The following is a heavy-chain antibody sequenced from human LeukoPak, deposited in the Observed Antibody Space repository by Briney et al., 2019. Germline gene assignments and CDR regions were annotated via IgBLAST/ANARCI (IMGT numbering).Heavy chain of an antibody. CDR1: GFTLSSYW. V-gene: IGHV3-74*01. CDR2: INSDGSST. Sequence: PGGSLRLSCAASGFTLSSYWMHWVRQAPGKGLVWVSRINSDGSSTGYVDSVKGRFTISRDNAKNTLYLQMNSLRAEDTAVYYCARETLINVDAFDIWGQGTMVTVSS. CDR3: ARETLINVDAFDI. D-gene: IGHD3-16*01. J-gene: IGHJ3*02.